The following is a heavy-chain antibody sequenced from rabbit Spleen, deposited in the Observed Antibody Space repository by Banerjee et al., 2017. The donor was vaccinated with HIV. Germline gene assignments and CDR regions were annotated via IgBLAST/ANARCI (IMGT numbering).Heavy chain of an antibody. D-gene: IGHD1-1*01. Sequence: QSLEESGEDMVKPGASLTLTCTASGFSFSTSYYICWVRQAPGKGLEWIGCMYPDGVGSTAYASWAKGRFTISKTSSTTVTLQMTSLTAADTATYFCARWASSDGYFDLWGPGTLVTVS. CDR2: MYPDGVGST. CDR1: GFSFSTSYY. V-gene: IGHV1S40*01. J-gene: IGHJ4*01. CDR3: ARWASSDGYFDL.